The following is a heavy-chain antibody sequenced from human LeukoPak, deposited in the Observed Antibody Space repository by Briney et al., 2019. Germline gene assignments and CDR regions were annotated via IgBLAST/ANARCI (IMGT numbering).Heavy chain of an antibody. V-gene: IGHV5-51*01. J-gene: IGHJ5*02. Sequence: GESLKISCTGSGYSFATYWIAWVRPMPGKGLEWMGIIYPADSNTRYSPSFKGQVTISVDKSNSTAYLQWSSLKASDTAMYFCARLYSILSPFDPWGQGTLVTVSS. CDR3: ARLYSILSPFDP. CDR2: IYPADSNT. CDR1: GYSFATYW. D-gene: IGHD2-21*01.